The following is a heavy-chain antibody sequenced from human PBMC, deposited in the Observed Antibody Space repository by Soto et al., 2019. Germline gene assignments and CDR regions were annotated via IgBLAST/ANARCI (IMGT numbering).Heavy chain of an antibody. CDR1: GFTFSSYG. D-gene: IGHD2-15*01. J-gene: IGHJ1*01. V-gene: IGHV3-30*18. CDR3: AKDDTGYCSGGSCYSGDFQH. Sequence: QVQLVESGGGVVQPGRSLRLSCAAAGFTFSSYGMHWVRQAPGKGLEWVAVISYDGSNKYYADSVKGRFTISRDNSKNTLYLLMNSLRAEDTAVYYCAKDDTGYCSGGSCYSGDFQHWGQGTLVTVSS. CDR2: ISYDGSNK.